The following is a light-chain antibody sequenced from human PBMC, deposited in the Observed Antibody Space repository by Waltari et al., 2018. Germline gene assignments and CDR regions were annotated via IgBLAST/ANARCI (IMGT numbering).Light chain of an antibody. V-gene: IGKV3-20*01. CDR3: QHYVSLPVT. CDR1: QSVGRS. CDR2: GAS. Sequence: IVLTQSPGTLSLSPAERATLSCRASQSVGRSVAWYQQKPGQAPRLLIYGASIRATGIPDRFSGGGSGKDFSLTISRLESEDFAAYHCQHYVSLPVTFGQGTKVEIK. J-gene: IGKJ1*01.